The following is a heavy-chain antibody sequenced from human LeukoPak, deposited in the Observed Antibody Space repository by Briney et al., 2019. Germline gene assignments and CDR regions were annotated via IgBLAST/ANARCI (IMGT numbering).Heavy chain of an antibody. V-gene: IGHV5-51*01. CDR3: ARASITMVRGVANYYYYYMDV. CDR1: GYSFTSYW. Sequence: GESLKISCKSSGYSFTSYWIGWVRQMPGKGLEWMGIIYPGDSDTRYSPSFQGQVTISADKSISTPYLQWRSLKASDTAMYYCARASITMVRGVANYYYYYMDVWGKGTTVTVSS. J-gene: IGHJ6*03. D-gene: IGHD3-10*01. CDR2: IYPGDSDT.